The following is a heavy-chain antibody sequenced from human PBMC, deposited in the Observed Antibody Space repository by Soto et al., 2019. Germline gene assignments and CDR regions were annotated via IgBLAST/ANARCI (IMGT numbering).Heavy chain of an antibody. D-gene: IGHD4-17*01. Sequence: QVQLVQSGAEVKKPGSSVKVSCKTSGGTFSSYAINWVRQAPGQGLEWMGGIIPIFGTANYAQKFQGRITITADKSTYTAYMELRSLRSDDTAVSYCASSPPPTVTMYSRFFDLWGRGTLVTVSS. V-gene: IGHV1-69*14. CDR3: ASSPPPTVTMYSRFFDL. J-gene: IGHJ2*01. CDR1: GGTFSSYA. CDR2: IIPIFGTA.